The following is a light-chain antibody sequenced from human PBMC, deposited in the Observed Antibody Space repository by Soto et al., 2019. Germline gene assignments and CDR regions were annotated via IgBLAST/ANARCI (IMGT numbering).Light chain of an antibody. Sequence: QSVLTQPPSVSEAPRQRVTISCSGSSSNIGNNAENCYQQLPGKDPKLLIYYDDLLPSWVSDRFSSAKSGTSASLPISGRQYEDDADYYCSAWDESMNGVVFGGGTKLTVL. J-gene: IGLJ2*01. CDR3: SAWDESMNGVV. CDR2: YDD. V-gene: IGLV1-36*01. CDR1: SSNIGNNA.